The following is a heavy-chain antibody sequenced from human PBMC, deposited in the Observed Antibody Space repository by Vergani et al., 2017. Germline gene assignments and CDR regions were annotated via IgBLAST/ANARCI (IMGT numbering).Heavy chain of an antibody. Sequence: EVQLVESGGGLVQPGGSLRLSCAASGFTFSSYWMSWVRQAPGKGLEWVANIKQDGSEKYYVDSVKGRFTISRDNAKNSLYLQMNSLRAEDTAVYYCAKMVSGQWLVNWGQGTLVTVSS. V-gene: IGHV3-7*01. D-gene: IGHD6-19*01. CDR1: GFTFSSYW. CDR2: IKQDGSEK. J-gene: IGHJ4*02. CDR3: AKMVSGQWLVN.